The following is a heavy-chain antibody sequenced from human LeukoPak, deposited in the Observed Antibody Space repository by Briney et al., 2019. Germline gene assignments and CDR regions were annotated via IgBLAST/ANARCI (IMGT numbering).Heavy chain of an antibody. CDR2: INHSGNA. CDR3: ARDPSPHYGGNLDAFDI. D-gene: IGHD4-23*01. CDR1: GGSFSGYY. J-gene: IGHJ3*02. Sequence: RSSETLSLTCAVSGGSFSGYYWTWIRQPPGKGLEWIGEINHSGNANYNPSLKSRVTISLDMSENHFSLKLTSVTAADTAVYYCARDPSPHYGGNLDAFDIWGQGTMVTVSS. V-gene: IGHV4-34*01.